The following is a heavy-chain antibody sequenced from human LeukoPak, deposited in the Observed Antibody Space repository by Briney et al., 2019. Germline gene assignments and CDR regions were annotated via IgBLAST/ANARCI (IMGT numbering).Heavy chain of an antibody. Sequence: ASVKVSCKASGYTFTGYYMHWVRQAPGQGLEWMGWINPNSGGTNYVQKFQGRVTMTRDTSISTAYMELSRLRSDDTAVYYCARVAPFPDYGGNSPRHHAFDIWGQGTMVTVSS. CDR2: INPNSGGT. D-gene: IGHD4-23*01. V-gene: IGHV1-2*02. CDR3: ARVAPFPDYGGNSPRHHAFDI. CDR1: GYTFTGYY. J-gene: IGHJ3*02.